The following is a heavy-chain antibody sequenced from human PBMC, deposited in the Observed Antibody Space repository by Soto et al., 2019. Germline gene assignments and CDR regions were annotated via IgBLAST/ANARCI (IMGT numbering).Heavy chain of an antibody. CDR2: IYYSGST. CDR3: ASYGDYRHGGLDV. D-gene: IGHD4-17*01. J-gene: IGHJ6*02. Sequence: SETVSLTCTVAGGSISSSSHYWGWIRQPPGKGLEWIGSIYYSGSTYYKPSLKSRVTISVDTSKNQFSLKLSSVTAAATAVYYCASYGDYRHGGLDVRRQGTKVTGSS. CDR1: GGSISSSSHY. V-gene: IGHV4-39*01.